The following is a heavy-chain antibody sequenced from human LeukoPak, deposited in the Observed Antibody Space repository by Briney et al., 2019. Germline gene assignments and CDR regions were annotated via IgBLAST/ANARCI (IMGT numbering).Heavy chain of an antibody. V-gene: IGHV3-21*01. CDR1: GFTFSSYS. CDR3: AREPFWSGYYSNLHFDY. J-gene: IGHJ4*02. Sequence: GGSLRLSCAASGFTFSSYSMNWVRQAPGKGLEWVSSISSSSSYIYYADSVKGRFTISRDNAKNSLYLQMNSLRAEDTAVYYCAREPFWSGYYSNLHFDYWGQGTLVTVSS. D-gene: IGHD3-3*01. CDR2: ISSSSSYI.